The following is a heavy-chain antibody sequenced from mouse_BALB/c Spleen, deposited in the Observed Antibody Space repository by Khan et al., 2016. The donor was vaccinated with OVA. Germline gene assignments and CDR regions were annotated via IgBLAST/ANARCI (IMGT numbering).Heavy chain of an antibody. CDR2: IWSGGNT. V-gene: IGHV2-4-1*01. CDR3: ARNSYMYDFTY. D-gene: IGHD2-14*01. CDR1: GFSLNTYG. Sequence: VQLKQSGPGLVQPSQSLSITCTVSGFSLNTYGVHWVRQSPGKGLEWLGVIWSGGNTDYNAHFISRLNISKDNSKSQVFFKMNSLRPDDTAIYYCARNSYMYDFTYWGQGTLVTVSA. J-gene: IGHJ3*01.